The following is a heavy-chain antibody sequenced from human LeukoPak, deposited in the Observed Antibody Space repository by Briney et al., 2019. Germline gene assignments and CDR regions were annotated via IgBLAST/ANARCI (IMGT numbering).Heavy chain of an antibody. CDR3: ASWRDGYNSADY. J-gene: IGHJ4*02. Sequence: ASVKVSCKTSGYTFTNDYIHWVRQAPGQGLEWVGIINPGDGSTNYAQKFQGRVTITTDESTSTAYMELSSLRSEDTAVYYCASWRDGYNSADYWGQGTLVTVSS. CDR2: INPGDGST. D-gene: IGHD5-24*01. V-gene: IGHV1-46*01. CDR1: GYTFTNDY.